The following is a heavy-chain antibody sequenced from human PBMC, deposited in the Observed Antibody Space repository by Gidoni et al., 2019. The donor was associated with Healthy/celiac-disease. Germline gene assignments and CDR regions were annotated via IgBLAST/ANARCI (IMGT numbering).Heavy chain of an antibody. CDR3: ARDRGDGSTMSYYYYGMDV. V-gene: IGHV1-69*08. CDR1: GGTFSSYT. Sequence: QVQLVQSGAEVKKPGSSVKVSCKASGGTFSSYTIRWVRQAPGQGLEWMGRIIPILGIANYAQKFQGRVTITADKSTSTAYMELSSLRSEDTAVYYCARDRGDGSTMSYYYYGMDVWGRGTTVTVSS. CDR2: IIPILGIA. J-gene: IGHJ6*02. D-gene: IGHD3-10*01.